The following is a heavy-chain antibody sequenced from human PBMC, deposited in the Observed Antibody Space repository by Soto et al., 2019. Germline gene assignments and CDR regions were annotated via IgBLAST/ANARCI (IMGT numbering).Heavy chain of an antibody. CDR1: GYTFTSYD. CDR3: ARENRYDSRSYYFDC. Sequence: ASVKVSCKASGYTFTSYDMSWVRQAPGQGLEWVGWINPFYGNTNYAQTLQGRVTLTTDTSTSTVYMELRSLRSDDTAVYYCARENRYDSRSYYFDCWCRGTLVTVSS. D-gene: IGHD3-3*01. J-gene: IGHJ4*02. CDR2: INPFYGNT. V-gene: IGHV1-18*01.